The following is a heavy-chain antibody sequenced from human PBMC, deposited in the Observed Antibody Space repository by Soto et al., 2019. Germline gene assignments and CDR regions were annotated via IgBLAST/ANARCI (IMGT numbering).Heavy chain of an antibody. J-gene: IGHJ5*02. CDR3: ARTTRMGGWFDP. CDR1: GGSISSGGYY. V-gene: IGHV4-31*03. D-gene: IGHD4-4*01. Sequence: PSETLSLTCTVSGGSISSGGYYWSWIRQHPGKGLEWIGYIYYSGSTYYNPSLKSRVTISVDTSKNQFSLKLSSVTAADTAVYYCARTTRMGGWFDPWGQGTLVTVSS. CDR2: IYYSGST.